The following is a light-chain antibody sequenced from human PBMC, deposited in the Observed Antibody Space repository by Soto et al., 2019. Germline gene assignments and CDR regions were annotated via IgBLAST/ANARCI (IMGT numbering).Light chain of an antibody. Sequence: DIQMTQSPSSLSASVGDRVTITCRASQGIGNYLAWYQQKPGKVPKNLIYDASTLQSGVPSRFSGSGSGTDFTLTISSLQLDYEGTYYRRKYHTAPETCAQGTKSEIK. CDR3: RKYHTAPET. V-gene: IGKV1-27*01. CDR2: DAS. CDR1: QGIGNY. J-gene: IGKJ1*01.